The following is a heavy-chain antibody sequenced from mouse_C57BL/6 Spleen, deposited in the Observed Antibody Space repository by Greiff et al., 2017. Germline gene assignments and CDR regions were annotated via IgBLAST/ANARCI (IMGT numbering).Heavy chain of an antibody. CDR3: ARSPLLLRLFAY. CDR2: IFPGSGST. J-gene: IGHJ3*01. CDR1: GYTFTDYY. D-gene: IGHD1-1*01. Sequence: QVQLQQSGPELVKPGASVKISCKASGYTFTDYYINWVKQRPGQGLEWIGWIFPGSGSTYYNEKFKGKATLTVDKSSSTAYMLISSLTSEDSAVYFCARSPLLLRLFAYWGQGTLVTVSA. V-gene: IGHV1-75*01.